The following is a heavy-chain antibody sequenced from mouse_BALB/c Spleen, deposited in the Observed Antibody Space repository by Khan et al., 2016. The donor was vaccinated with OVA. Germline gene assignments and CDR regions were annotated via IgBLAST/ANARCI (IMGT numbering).Heavy chain of an antibody. V-gene: IGHV3-1*02. D-gene: IGHD2-4*01. CDR2: MHFSGRT. CDR1: GFSITSDYS. J-gene: IGHJ2*01. CDR3: SIFDYDWIDH. Sequence: VQLKESGPDLVEPSQSLSLTCTVTGFSITSDYSWHWIRQFPGNKLEWLGYMHFSGRTNYNPSLKSRISITRDSSRNQFFLQLNSVTTEDSATYYCSIFDYDWIDHWGQGTTLTVSS.